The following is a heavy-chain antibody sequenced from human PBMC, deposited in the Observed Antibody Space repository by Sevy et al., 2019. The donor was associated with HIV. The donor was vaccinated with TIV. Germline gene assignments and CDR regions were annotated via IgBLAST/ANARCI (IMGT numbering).Heavy chain of an antibody. CDR3: AREGAPYRNIRYCSGVNCYYNWFDP. Sequence: GGSLRLSCAASGFSLTTSDMHWVRQAPGKGLEWVAYVRNDGSNKYYADSVRDRFTISRDNSENTLYLHMNSLRSEDTAVYYCAREGAPYRNIRYCSGVNCYYNWFDPWGQGTLVTVSS. D-gene: IGHD2-15*01. J-gene: IGHJ5*02. CDR1: GFSLTTSD. CDR2: VRNDGSNK. V-gene: IGHV3-30*02.